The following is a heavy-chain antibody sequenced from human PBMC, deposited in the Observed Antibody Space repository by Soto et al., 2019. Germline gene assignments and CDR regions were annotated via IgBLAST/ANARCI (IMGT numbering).Heavy chain of an antibody. Sequence: PSETLSLTCAVYGGSFSGYYWTWIRQPPGTGLEWIGEINHSGSTNYNPSLKSRVTISVDTSKNQFSLKLTSVTAADTAVYYCARDKVGSYLDYWGQGTLVTVSS. V-gene: IGHV4-34*01. CDR1: GGSFSGYY. J-gene: IGHJ4*02. D-gene: IGHD1-26*01. CDR2: INHSGST. CDR3: ARDKVGSYLDY.